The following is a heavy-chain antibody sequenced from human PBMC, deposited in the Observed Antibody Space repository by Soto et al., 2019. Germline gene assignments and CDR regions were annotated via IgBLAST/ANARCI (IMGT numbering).Heavy chain of an antibody. J-gene: IGHJ4*01. CDR3: AVIAARRKDWRGGNCYSPPGYFDD. Sequence: SETLSLTCAVFGGPFSGYYWSWIRQPPGKGLEWMGESKHSGSTNYNPSLKSRDTISVDTSKNQLSLKLRSVTAADRAVCFCAVIAARRKDWRGGNCYSPPGYFDDWGKGTTVTVSS. CDR1: GGPFSGYY. D-gene: IGHD2-15*01. V-gene: IGHV4-34*01. CDR2: SKHSGST.